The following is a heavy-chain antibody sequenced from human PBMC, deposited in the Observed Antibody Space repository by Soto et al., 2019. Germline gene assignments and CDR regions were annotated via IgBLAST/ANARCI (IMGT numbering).Heavy chain of an antibody. CDR1: GWSFSGYY. Sequence: SETLSLTCAVYGWSFSGYYWSWIRQPPGKGLEWIGEINHSGSTNYNPSLKSRVTISVDTSKNQFSLKLSSVTAADTAVYYCARDLGYGSGSYSRGYYYGMDVWGQGTTVT. CDR3: ARDLGYGSGSYSRGYYYGMDV. D-gene: IGHD3-10*01. V-gene: IGHV4-34*01. J-gene: IGHJ6*02. CDR2: INHSGST.